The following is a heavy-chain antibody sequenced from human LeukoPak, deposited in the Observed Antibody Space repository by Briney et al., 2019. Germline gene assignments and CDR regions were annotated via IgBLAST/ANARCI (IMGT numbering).Heavy chain of an antibody. CDR1: GFTFSSYA. D-gene: IGHD3-10*01. Sequence: GGSLRLSCAASGFTFSSYAMHWVRQAPGKGLEWVAVISYDGSNKYYVDSVKGRFTISRDNSKNTLYLQMNSLRAEDTAVYYCARDRATYYYGMDVWGQGTTVTVSS. J-gene: IGHJ6*02. CDR2: ISYDGSNK. V-gene: IGHV3-30*04. CDR3: ARDRATYYYGMDV.